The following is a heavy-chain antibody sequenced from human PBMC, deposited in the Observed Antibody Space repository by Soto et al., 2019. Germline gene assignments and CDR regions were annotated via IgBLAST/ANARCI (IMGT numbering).Heavy chain of an antibody. CDR1: GFTFDDYT. D-gene: IGHD6-13*01. Sequence: ESGGVVVQPGGSLILSCAASGFTFDDYTMHWVRQAPGKGLEWVSLISWDGGSTYYAESVKGRFTNSRDNSKNSLYLQMNSLRTEDTALYYCAKDIGIAAAGPIFDYWGQGTLVTVSS. J-gene: IGHJ4*02. CDR2: ISWDGGST. V-gene: IGHV3-43*01. CDR3: AKDIGIAAAGPIFDY.